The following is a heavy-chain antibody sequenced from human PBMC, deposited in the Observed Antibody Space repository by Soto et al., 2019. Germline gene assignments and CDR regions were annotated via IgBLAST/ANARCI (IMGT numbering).Heavy chain of an antibody. CDR2: INPSGGST. V-gene: IGHV1-46*01. D-gene: IGHD1-26*01. CDR3: AREGGAHGGGPDLGAFDI. Sequence: QVQLVQSGAEVKKPGASVKVSCKASGYTFTSYYMHWVRQAPGQGLEWMGIINPSGGSTSYAQKFQGRATMTRDTSTSTVYMELSSLRSEDTAVYYCAREGGAHGGGPDLGAFDIWGQGTMVTVSS. J-gene: IGHJ3*02. CDR1: GYTFTSYY.